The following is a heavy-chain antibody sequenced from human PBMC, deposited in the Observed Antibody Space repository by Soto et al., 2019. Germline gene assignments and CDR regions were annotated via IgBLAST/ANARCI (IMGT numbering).Heavy chain of an antibody. D-gene: IGHD2-8*01. J-gene: IGHJ4*02. CDR1: GFTFSSYA. CDR3: AKGGMLTCYFDY. V-gene: IGHV3-23*01. Sequence: EVQLFESGGGLVQPGGSLRLSCAASGFTFSSYAVSWVRQAPGKGLEWVSAISGSGGTTYYADSVKVRFTISGDNSKNALYLQMNSLRAEDTAVYDCAKGGMLTCYFDYWGQGTLVTVCS. CDR2: ISGSGGTT.